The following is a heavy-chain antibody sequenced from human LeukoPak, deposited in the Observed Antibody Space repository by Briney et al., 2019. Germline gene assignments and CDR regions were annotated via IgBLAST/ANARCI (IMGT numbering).Heavy chain of an antibody. J-gene: IGHJ4*02. V-gene: IGHV4-59*01. CDR3: ARGDSSGYPTGY. Sequence: SETLSLTCTVSGGSISSYYWSWLRQPPGKGLEWIGYIYYSGSTNYNPSLKSRVTISVDTSKNQFSLKLSSVTAADTAVYYCARGDSSGYPTGYWGQGTLVTVSS. D-gene: IGHD3-22*01. CDR1: GGSISSYY. CDR2: IYYSGST.